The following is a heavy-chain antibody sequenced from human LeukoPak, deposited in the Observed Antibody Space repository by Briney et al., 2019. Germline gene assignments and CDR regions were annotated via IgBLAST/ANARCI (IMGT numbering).Heavy chain of an antibody. V-gene: IGHV4-39*01. Sequence: SETLSLTCTVSGGSIRSSSYYWGWIRQPRGEGLEWIEIIYYSGSTYYNASLKSRGTISVDTSKNQFSLKLNSVTAADTAVYFCARQVVAVAGTGYFDYWGQGTLVAVSS. J-gene: IGHJ4*02. D-gene: IGHD6-19*01. CDR1: GGSIRSSSYY. CDR3: ARQVVAVAGTGYFDY. CDR2: IYYSGST.